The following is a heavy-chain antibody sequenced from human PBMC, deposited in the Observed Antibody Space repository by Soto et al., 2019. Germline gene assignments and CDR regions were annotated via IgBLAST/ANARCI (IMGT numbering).Heavy chain of an antibody. J-gene: IGHJ4*02. D-gene: IGHD3-3*01. CDR3: ASPLKWSGYYIAFDY. CDR2: IIPIFDTI. Sequence: ASVKVSCKASGATFSSFAFSWVRQAPGQGLEWMGVIIPIFDTIKFAQKFQGRVTFTADESTGTAYMELSSLTSEDTAVYYCASPLKWSGYYIAFDYWGQGTLVTV. V-gene: IGHV1-69*13. CDR1: GATFSSFA.